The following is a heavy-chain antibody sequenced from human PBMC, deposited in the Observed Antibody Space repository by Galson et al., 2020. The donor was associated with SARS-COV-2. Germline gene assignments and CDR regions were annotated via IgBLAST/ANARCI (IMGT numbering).Heavy chain of an antibody. Sequence: ASVKVSCKVSGYTLTVLSMHWVRQAPGKGLEWMGGFDPEDGETIYAQKFQGRVTMTEDTSTDTAYMELSSLRSEDTAVYYCATGSPWGRDNWFDPWGQGTLVTVSS. CDR2: FDPEDGET. V-gene: IGHV1-24*01. CDR3: ATGSPWGRDNWFDP. D-gene: IGHD7-27*01. J-gene: IGHJ5*02. CDR1: GYTLTVLS.